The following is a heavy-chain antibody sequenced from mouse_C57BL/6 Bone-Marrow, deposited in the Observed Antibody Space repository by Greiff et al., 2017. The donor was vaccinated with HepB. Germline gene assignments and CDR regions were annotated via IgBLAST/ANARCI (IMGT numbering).Heavy chain of an antibody. CDR3: ASPYGNGCYFDH. J-gene: IGHJ2*01. V-gene: IGHV1-81*01. Sequence: QVQLQQSGAELARPGASVKLSCKASGYTFTSYGISWVKQRTGQGLEWIGEIYPRSGNTYYNEKFKGKATLTADKSSSTAYMELRSLTSEDSAVYFCASPYGNGCYFDHWGQGTTPTVSS. CDR1: GYTFTSYG. CDR2: IYPRSGNT. D-gene: IGHD2-1*01.